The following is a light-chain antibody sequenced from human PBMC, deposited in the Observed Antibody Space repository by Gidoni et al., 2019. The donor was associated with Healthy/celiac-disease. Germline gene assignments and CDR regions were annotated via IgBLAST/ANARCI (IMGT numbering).Light chain of an antibody. CDR2: DAS. Sequence: IVLTQSPATLSLSPGARATLSCRASQSVSSYLAWCQQKPGQAPRLLIYDASNRATGIPARFSGSGSGTDFTLTISSLEPEDFAVYYCQQRSNRPPTFGQGTRLEIK. CDR1: QSVSSY. CDR3: QQRSNRPPT. V-gene: IGKV3-11*01. J-gene: IGKJ5*01.